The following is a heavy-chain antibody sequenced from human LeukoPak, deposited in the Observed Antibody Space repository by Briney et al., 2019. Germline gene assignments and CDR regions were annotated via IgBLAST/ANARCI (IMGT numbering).Heavy chain of an antibody. J-gene: IGHJ5*02. CDR2: IYATGST. CDR3: ARHGSVRSPLGP. CDR1: GGSISSYY. Sequence: PSETLSLTCTVSGGSISSYYGSWIRQPPGKGLEWIGYIYATGSTNYNPSLKSRVTISVDTSKNQFSLNLRSVSAADTAVYYCARHGSVRSPLGPWGQGTLVTVSS. D-gene: IGHD3-10*01. V-gene: IGHV4-4*09.